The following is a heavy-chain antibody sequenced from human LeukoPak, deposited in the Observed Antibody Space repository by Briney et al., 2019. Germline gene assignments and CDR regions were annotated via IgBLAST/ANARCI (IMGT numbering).Heavy chain of an antibody. J-gene: IGHJ5*02. CDR3: ARDSGTTGEVKFDP. D-gene: IGHD3-10*01. Sequence: TETLSLTCSVSGGSISNLYLSWIRQPAGKGLEWIGRIYISGRIDYNPSLRSRVTMSVDTSKNQLSLRVRSVTAADTGVYYCARDSGTTGEVKFDPWGQGTLVTVSS. V-gene: IGHV4-4*07. CDR1: GGSISNLY. CDR2: IYISGRI.